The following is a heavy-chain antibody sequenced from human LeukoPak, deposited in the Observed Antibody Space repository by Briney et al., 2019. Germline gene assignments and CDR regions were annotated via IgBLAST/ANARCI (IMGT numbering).Heavy chain of an antibody. Sequence: GGSLRLSCAASGVTFSRYFFSWVRQAPGAGLERVASIFAGNGTTHYYNSVKGRFTICRDNSQNTLYIQMESLRVEDAAVYYCVKAQRGFDDFWSGYDYWGQGSMVTVSS. CDR1: GVTFSRYF. D-gene: IGHD3-3*01. J-gene: IGHJ4*02. CDR3: VKAQRGFDDFWSGYDY. V-gene: IGHV3-23*01. CDR2: IFAGNGTT.